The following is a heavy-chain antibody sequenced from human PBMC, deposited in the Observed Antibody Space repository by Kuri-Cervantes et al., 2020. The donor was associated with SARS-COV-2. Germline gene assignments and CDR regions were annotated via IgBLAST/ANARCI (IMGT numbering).Heavy chain of an antibody. CDR3: AREYVYDTTGYFYWYFDL. CDR1: GFTFSSHA. D-gene: IGHD3-22*01. CDR2: ISSDGGNK. Sequence: GESLKISCEVSGFTFSSHAMHWVRQAPGKGLEWVAVISSDGGNKYYADSVRGRFTISRDNSKNTLYLRLNTLRAEDTAVYHCAREYVYDTTGYFYWYFDLWGRGTRGTVSS. J-gene: IGHJ2*01. V-gene: IGHV3-30-3*01.